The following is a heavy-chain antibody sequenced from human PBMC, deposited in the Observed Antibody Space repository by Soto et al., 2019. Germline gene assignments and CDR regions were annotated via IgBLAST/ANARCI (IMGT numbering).Heavy chain of an antibody. V-gene: IGHV1-2*02. D-gene: IGHD3-10*02. J-gene: IGHJ6*02. CDR1: GDTFIAYH. CDR2: INPKFGDT. Sequence: QVRLVQSGAEVKEPGDSVRVSCEASGDTFIAYHIHWVRQAPGQGLEWMGWINPKFGDTGYAQDFQGRVSMTSDMSISTVYMELSRLTSDDTAIYYCARNMDYYYGRGSGNGHGVWGQGTTVTV. CDR3: ARNMDYYYGRGSGNGHGV.